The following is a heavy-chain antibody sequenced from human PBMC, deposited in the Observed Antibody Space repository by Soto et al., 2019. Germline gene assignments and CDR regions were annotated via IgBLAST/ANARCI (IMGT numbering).Heavy chain of an antibody. V-gene: IGHV4-30-2*01. J-gene: IGHJ4*02. CDR3: ARVRTGRGDYFDY. Sequence: SETLSLTCAVSGGSISSGGYSWSWTRQPPGKGLEWIGYIYHSGSTYYNPSLKSRVTISVDRSKNQFSLKLSSETAADTAVYYCARVRTGRGDYFDYWGQGTLVTVSS. CDR2: IYHSGST. CDR1: GGSISSGGYS. D-gene: IGHD3-16*01.